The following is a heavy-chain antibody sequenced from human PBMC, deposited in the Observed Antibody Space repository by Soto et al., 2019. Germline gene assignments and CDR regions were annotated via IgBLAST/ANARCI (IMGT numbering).Heavy chain of an antibody. CDR2: IRSKANSYAT. D-gene: IGHD2-2*01. CDR3: TRTYCSSTSCYDVLGG. V-gene: IGHV3-73*01. CDR1: GFTFSGSA. Sequence: GGSLRLSCAASGFTFSGSAMHWVRQASGKGLEWVGRIRSKANSYATAYAASVKGRFTISRDDSKNTAYLQMNSLKTEDTAVYYCTRTYCSSTSCYDVLGGWGQGTLVTVSS. J-gene: IGHJ4*02.